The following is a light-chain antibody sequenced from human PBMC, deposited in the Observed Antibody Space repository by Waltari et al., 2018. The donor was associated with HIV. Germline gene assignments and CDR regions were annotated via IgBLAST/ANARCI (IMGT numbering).Light chain of an antibody. CDR2: RNK. CDR3: AAWDDSLSGQV. CDR1: SSNIGSNY. J-gene: IGLJ3*02. V-gene: IGLV1-47*01. Sequence: QSVLTQPPSASGTPGQRVTISCSGSSSNIGSNYVYWYQQLPGTAPKLLIYRNKQRPSGVPDRFSGSQSGTSASLAISGLRSEDEADYYCAAWDDSLSGQVFGGGTKLTVL.